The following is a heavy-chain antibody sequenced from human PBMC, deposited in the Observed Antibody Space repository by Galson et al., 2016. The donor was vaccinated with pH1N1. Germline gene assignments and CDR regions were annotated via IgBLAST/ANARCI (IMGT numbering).Heavy chain of an antibody. CDR3: ARAPVAAAGDWFDP. Sequence: CAISGDSVSSNSVAWNWIRQSPSRGLEWLGRTYYRSEWYHDYAVSVRSRITINPDTSKNHFSLRLTSVTPEDTAVYYCARAPVAAAGDWFDPWGREPRSPSP. V-gene: IGHV6-1*01. J-gene: IGHJ5*02. D-gene: IGHD6-13*01. CDR1: GDSVSSNSVA. CDR2: TYYRSEWYH.